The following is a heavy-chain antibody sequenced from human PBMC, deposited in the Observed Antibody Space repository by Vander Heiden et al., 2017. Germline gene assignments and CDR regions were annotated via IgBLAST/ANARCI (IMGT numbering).Heavy chain of an antibody. CDR1: GGTFSSYA. V-gene: IGHV1-69*06. CDR3: ARGPPSGEPFDY. Sequence: QVHLVRSGAVVMKPGSSVKLSCKASGGTFSSYAISWVRQAPGQGLEWMGGIIPIFGTANYAQKFQGRVTITADKSTSTAYMELSSLRSEDTAVYYCARGPPSGEPFDYWGQGTLVTVSS. J-gene: IGHJ4*02. CDR2: IIPIFGTA. D-gene: IGHD1-26*01.